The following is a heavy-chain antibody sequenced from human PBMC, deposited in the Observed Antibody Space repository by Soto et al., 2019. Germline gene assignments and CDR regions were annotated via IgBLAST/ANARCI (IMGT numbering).Heavy chain of an antibody. V-gene: IGHV4-38-2*01. CDR3: ARGGVERIPIFGMVAPYGMDV. D-gene: IGHD3-3*01. CDR1: GYSISSGYY. CDR2: RHHSGST. Sequence: SETLSLTCAVSGYSISSGYYWGWIRQPPGKGLEWIGSRHHSGSTYYNPSLKSRVTISVDASKKQFSLKLHSVTAADTAVYYCARGGVERIPIFGMVAPYGMDVWGQGTTVTVSS. J-gene: IGHJ6*02.